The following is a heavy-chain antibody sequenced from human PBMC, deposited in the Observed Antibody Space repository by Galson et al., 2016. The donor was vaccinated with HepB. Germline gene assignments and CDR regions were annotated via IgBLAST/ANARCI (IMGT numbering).Heavy chain of an antibody. CDR3: ARLYYFDSSDYPKLDY. J-gene: IGHJ4*02. Sequence: SLRLSCAASGFTFSDYYMIWIRQAPGKGLEWVSYISNSSSYTNYADSVKGRFTISRDNAKNSLYLQINGLRAEDTAVYFCARLYYFDSSDYPKLDYWGQGTLVTVSS. CDR1: GFTFSDYY. CDR2: ISNSSSYT. D-gene: IGHD3-22*01. V-gene: IGHV3-11*06.